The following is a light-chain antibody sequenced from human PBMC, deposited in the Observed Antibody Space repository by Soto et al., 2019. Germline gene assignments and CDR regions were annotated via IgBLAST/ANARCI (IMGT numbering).Light chain of an antibody. J-gene: IGKJ5*01. CDR3: QQFNNWPPIT. CDR1: QSVSSD. Sequence: EIVMTQSPATLSVSPGEKTTLSCRASQSVSSDLARYQQKPGQAPRLLIYGASSRATGIPARFSGSGSGTEFTLTISSLQSEDFAIYYCQQFNNWPPITFGQGTRLEIK. CDR2: GAS. V-gene: IGKV3-15*01.